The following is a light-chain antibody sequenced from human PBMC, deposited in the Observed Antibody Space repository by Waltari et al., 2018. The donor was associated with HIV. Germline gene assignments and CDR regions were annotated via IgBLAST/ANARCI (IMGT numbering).Light chain of an antibody. CDR3: QSYDSSLSAWV. CDR2: GNT. V-gene: IGLV1-40*01. Sequence: QSVLTQPPSLSGAPGQTVTISCTGTSSNIGADYHVHCYQQLPGIAPKLLIYGNTIRPSGVPDRFSGSKSGTSASLAITGLQADDEADYYCQSYDSSLSAWVFGGGTKLTVL. J-gene: IGLJ3*02. CDR1: SSNIGADYH.